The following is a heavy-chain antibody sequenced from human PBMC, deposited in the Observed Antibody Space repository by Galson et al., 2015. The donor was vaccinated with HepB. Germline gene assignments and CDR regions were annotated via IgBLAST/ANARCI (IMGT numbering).Heavy chain of an antibody. J-gene: IGHJ6*02. Sequence: SCKASGGAFSKYAITWVRQAPGQGLEWMGGIIPFFGTPIYAQRFQGRVTITADESTTTAHMELSSLRSDDTAVFYCALARDPNPTYYSSVNYGMDVWGQGTTVTVS. CDR1: GGAFSKYA. V-gene: IGHV1-69*01. CDR3: ALARDPNPTYYSSVNYGMDV. D-gene: IGHD2-2*01. CDR2: IIPFFGTP.